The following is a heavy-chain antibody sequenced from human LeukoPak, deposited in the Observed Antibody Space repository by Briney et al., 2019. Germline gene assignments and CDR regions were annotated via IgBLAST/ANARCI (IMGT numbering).Heavy chain of an antibody. CDR3: ARRPYSSPPLRNWFDP. V-gene: IGHV4-59*12. CDR2: IYYSEST. D-gene: IGHD2-21*01. J-gene: IGHJ5*02. CDR1: GGSISSYY. Sequence: SETLSLTCTVSGGSISSYYWSWIRQPPGKGLEWIGYIYYSESTNYNPFLKSRVAISVDTSKNQFSLKLSSVTAADTAVYYCARRPYSSPPLRNWFDPWGQGTLVTVSS.